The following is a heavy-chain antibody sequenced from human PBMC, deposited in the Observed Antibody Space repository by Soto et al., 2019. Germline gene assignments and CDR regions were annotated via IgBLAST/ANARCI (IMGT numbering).Heavy chain of an antibody. J-gene: IGHJ4*02. CDR1: GFAFRSYA. CDR2: ISGSAEST. V-gene: IGHV3-23*01. Sequence: DVQLSESGGDLVQPGGSVRLSCAASGFAFRSYAMTWVRQAPGKGLEWVSLISGSAESTHYSDSVKGRFTISRDNSNSAVYLQMDSLRIEDTAIYYCTKVSGFWNGHFDYWGQGALVTVSS. CDR3: TKVSGFWNGHFDY. D-gene: IGHD3-3*01.